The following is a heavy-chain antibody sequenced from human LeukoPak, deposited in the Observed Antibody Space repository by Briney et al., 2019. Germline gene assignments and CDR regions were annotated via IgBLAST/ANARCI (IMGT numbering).Heavy chain of an antibody. CDR3: APSRDGYTMWDY. D-gene: IGHD5-24*01. CDR1: GFTFSSYA. Sequence: PGRSLRLSCAASGFTFSSYAMHWVRQAPGKGLEWVAVISYDGSNKYYADPVKRRFTISRDNSKNTLYLQMNSLGAEDTAVYYCAPSRDGYTMWDYWGEGTLVTVSS. CDR2: ISYDGSNK. V-gene: IGHV3-30-3*01. J-gene: IGHJ4*02.